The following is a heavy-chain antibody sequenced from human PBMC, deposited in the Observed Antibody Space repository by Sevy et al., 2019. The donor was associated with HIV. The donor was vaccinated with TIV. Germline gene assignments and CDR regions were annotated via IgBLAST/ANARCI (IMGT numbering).Heavy chain of an antibody. V-gene: IGHV3-23*01. CDR2: ASGRGGDT. D-gene: IGHD3-10*01. CDR1: GFTFSDYG. CDR3: AKDTLRGHQVGGSAMDV. Sequence: GGSLRLSCAVSGFTFSDYGMSWVRQAPGKGLEWVSSASGRGGDTYYIDSVKGRFTVSRDTSKNTLFLQMNSVRAEDKAVYYCAKDTLRGHQVGGSAMDVWGQGTTVTVSS. J-gene: IGHJ6*02.